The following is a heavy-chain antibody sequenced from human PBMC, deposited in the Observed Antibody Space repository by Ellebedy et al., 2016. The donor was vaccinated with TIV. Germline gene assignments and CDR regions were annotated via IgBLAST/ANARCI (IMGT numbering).Heavy chain of an antibody. CDR2: IKQDGSEK. J-gene: IGHJ2*01. D-gene: IGHD3-9*01. CDR3: ARDILTGYPMEYFDL. CDR1: GFTFSSYW. V-gene: IGHV3-7*04. Sequence: GESLKISXAASGFTFSSYWMSWVRQAPGKGLEWVANIKQDGSEKYYVDSVKGRFTISRDNAKNSLYLQMNSLRAEDTAVYYCARDILTGYPMEYFDLWGRGTLVTVSS.